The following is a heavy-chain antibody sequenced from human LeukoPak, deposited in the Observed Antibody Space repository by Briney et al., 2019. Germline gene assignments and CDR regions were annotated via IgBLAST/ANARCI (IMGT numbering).Heavy chain of an antibody. CDR3: ARVYGYGYFYFDY. J-gene: IGHJ4*02. CDR1: GFTFSSYS. V-gene: IGHV3-74*01. CDR2: INSDGSST. Sequence: GGSLRLSCAASGFTFSSYSMNWVRQAPGKGLVWVSRINSDGSSTSYADSVKGRFTISRDNAKNTLYLQMNSLRAEDTAVYYCARVYGYGYFYFDYWGQGTLVTVSS. D-gene: IGHD5-18*01.